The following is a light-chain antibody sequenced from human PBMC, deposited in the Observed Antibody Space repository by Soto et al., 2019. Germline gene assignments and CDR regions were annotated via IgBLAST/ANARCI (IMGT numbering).Light chain of an antibody. CDR3: QHFKSFPIT. CDR2: ESS. CDR1: QSISNR. Sequence: DIQMTQSPSTLSASVGDRVTITCRASQSISNRLAWYQQKPGKAPKVLIYESSLLQSGVPSRFSGSGSGTDFTLTISSLQPEDFATYYCQHFKSFPITFGQGTRLEI. J-gene: IGKJ5*01. V-gene: IGKV1-5*01.